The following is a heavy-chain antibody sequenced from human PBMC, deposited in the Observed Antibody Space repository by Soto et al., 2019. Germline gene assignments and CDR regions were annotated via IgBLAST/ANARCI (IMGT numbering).Heavy chain of an antibody. D-gene: IGHD3-16*01. J-gene: IGHJ4*02. V-gene: IGHV3-23*01. CDR3: AKLAVSHYVWGSWDFDY. CDR2: ISGSGGST. Sequence: GGSLRLSCAASGFTFSSYAMSWVRQAPGKGLEWVSAISGSGGSTYYADSVKGRFTISRDNSKNTLYLQMNSLRAEDTAVYYCAKLAVSHYVWGSWDFDYWGQGTLVTVSS. CDR1: GFTFSSYA.